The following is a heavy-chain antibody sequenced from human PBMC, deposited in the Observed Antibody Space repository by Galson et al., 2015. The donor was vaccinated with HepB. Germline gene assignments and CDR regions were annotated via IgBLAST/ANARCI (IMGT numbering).Heavy chain of an antibody. J-gene: IGHJ6*02. V-gene: IGHV3-74*01. D-gene: IGHD5-18*01. CDR1: GFTFSSTW. Sequence: LRLSCAASGFTFSSTWMHWVRQGPGKGLVWVSLIKSDGSTTNYADSVKGRFTISRDNAKNTLYLQMNSLGAEDTAVYYCARDRGYSSDVWGQGTTVTVSS. CDR3: ARDRGYSSDV. CDR2: IKSDGSTT.